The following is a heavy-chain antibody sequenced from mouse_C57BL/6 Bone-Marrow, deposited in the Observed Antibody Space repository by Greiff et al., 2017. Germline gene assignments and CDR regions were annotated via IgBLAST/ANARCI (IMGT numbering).Heavy chain of an antibody. CDR2: IRNKANGYTT. CDR3: ARYDYSNDYFDY. Sequence: DVMLVESGGGLVQPGGSLSLSCAASGFTFTDYYMSWVRPPPGKALEWLGFIRNKANGYTTEYSASVKGRFTISRDNSQSILYLQMNALRAEDSATDYCARYDYSNDYFDYWGQGTTLTVAS. D-gene: IGHD2-5*01. V-gene: IGHV7-3*01. CDR1: GFTFTDYY. J-gene: IGHJ2*01.